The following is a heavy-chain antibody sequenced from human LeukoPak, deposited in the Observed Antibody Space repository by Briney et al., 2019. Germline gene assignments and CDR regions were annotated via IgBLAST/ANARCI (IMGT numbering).Heavy chain of an antibody. CDR3: ARGLRAGATGR. CDR1: GDSISTYY. J-gene: IGHJ4*02. Sequence: PSETLSFTCIVSGDSISTYYWSWVRQPPGKGLEWIGYVSYSGGTNYNPSLKSRLTISVDTSKNQFSMKLSSVTAADTAVYYCARGLRAGATGRWGQGTLVIVSP. D-gene: IGHD1-26*01. CDR2: VSYSGGT. V-gene: IGHV4-59*01.